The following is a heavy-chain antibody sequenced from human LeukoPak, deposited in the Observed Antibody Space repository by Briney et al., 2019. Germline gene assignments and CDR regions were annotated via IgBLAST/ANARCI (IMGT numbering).Heavy chain of an antibody. CDR1: GGSISSSSYY. CDR3: ASEVAGFGTFDY. Sequence: PSETLSLTCTVSGGSISSSSYYWGWIRQPPGKGLEWIGSIYYSGSTYYNPSLKSRVTMSVDTSKNQFSLKLSSVTAADTAVYYCASEVAGFGTFDYWGQGTLVTVSS. J-gene: IGHJ4*02. CDR2: IYYSGST. V-gene: IGHV4-39*07. D-gene: IGHD6-19*01.